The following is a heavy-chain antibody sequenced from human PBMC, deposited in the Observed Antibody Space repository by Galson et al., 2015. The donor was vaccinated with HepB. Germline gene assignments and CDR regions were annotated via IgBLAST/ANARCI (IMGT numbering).Heavy chain of an antibody. CDR2: ISSDGNKK. V-gene: IGHV3-30-3*01. CDR1: GFTFSSYP. Sequence: SLRLSCAASGFTFSSYPMHWVRQAPGKGLEWVTGISSDGNKKYYADSVKGRFTISRDNSENTPYLEMNSLRVEDTAVYFCARDAQGYCTGGRCYLEYFQHWGQGTLVIVSS. D-gene: IGHD2-15*01. CDR3: ARDAQGYCTGGRCYLEYFQH. J-gene: IGHJ1*01.